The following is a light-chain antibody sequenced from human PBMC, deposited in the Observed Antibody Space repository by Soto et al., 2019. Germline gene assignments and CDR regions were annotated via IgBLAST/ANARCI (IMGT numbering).Light chain of an antibody. CDR1: QRVRSNY. Sequence: EIVLTQSPGTLSLSPGERATLSCRASQRVRSNYLAWYQQKPGQAPRLLIYAASSRATGIPDRFSGSGSGTDFPLTISRLEPEDFAVYYCHQYGSSPQTFGQGTKVEIK. J-gene: IGKJ1*01. V-gene: IGKV3-20*01. CDR2: AAS. CDR3: HQYGSSPQT.